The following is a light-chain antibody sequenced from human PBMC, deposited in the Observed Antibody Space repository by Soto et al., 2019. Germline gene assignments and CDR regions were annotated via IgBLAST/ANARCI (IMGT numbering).Light chain of an antibody. V-gene: IGLV2-11*01. Sequence: QSALTQPRSVSGSPGQSVTISCTGTSSDVGGYNYVSWYQQHPGTVPKLMIYDVSNRPLGVPDRFSGSKFGNTASLTISGLQAEDEADYYCCSYAGGHTSLLFGGGTKVTVL. J-gene: IGLJ2*01. CDR1: SSDVGGYNY. CDR2: DVS. CDR3: CSYAGGHTSLL.